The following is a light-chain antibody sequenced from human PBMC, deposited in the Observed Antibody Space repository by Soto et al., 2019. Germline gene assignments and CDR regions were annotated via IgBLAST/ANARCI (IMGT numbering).Light chain of an antibody. V-gene: IGKV2-28*01. CDR1: XXXLHSNGYNY. J-gene: IGKJ5*01. CDR2: LGS. CDR3: MQGLQTPPT. Sequence: IVITQSALALPVTAAEPGATARRSSXXXLHSNGYNYLDWYLQKPGQSPQLLIYLGSSRSSGVPDRFSGSGSGTDFTLKIDRVEAEDVGTYYCMQGLQTPPTFGQGTRLEIK.